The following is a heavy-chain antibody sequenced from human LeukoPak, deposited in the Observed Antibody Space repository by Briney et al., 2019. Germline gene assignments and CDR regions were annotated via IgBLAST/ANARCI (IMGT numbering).Heavy chain of an antibody. V-gene: IGHV4-34*01. J-gene: IGHJ4*02. CDR1: GGSFSGYY. Sequence: SETLSLTCAVYGGSFSGYYWSWIRQPPGKGLEWIGEINHSGSTNYNPPLKSRVTISVDTSKNQFSLKLSSVTAADTAVYYCARGPRGYSGYGLLRFDYWGQGTLVSVSS. CDR3: ARGPRGYSGYGLLRFDY. D-gene: IGHD5-12*01. CDR2: INHSGST.